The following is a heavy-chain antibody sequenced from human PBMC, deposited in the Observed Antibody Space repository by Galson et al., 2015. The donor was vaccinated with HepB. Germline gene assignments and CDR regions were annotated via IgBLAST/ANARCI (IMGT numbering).Heavy chain of an antibody. J-gene: IGHJ3*02. V-gene: IGHV1-46*01. Sequence: SVKVSCKASGNTFSNYYMHWVRQAPGQGLEWMGVINRSVGTTNYAQKFQGRVTMTRVTSTNTVYMELSSLRSDDTAVYYCARGEHAFDIWGQGTMVTVSS. CDR1: GNTFSNYY. CDR3: ARGEHAFDI. CDR2: INRSVGTT.